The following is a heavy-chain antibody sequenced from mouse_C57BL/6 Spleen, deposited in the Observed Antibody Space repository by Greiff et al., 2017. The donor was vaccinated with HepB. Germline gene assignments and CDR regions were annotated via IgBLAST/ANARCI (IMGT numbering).Heavy chain of an antibody. Sequence: EVKLMESEGGLVQPGSSMKLSCTASGFTFSDYYMAWVRQVPEKGLEWVANINYDGSSTYYLDSLKSRFIISRDNAKNILYLQMSSLKSEDTATYYCARDPDYYGTRGYFDVWGTGTTVTVSS. CDR1: GFTFSDYY. J-gene: IGHJ1*03. V-gene: IGHV5-16*01. CDR2: INYDGSST. CDR3: ARDPDYYGTRGYFDV. D-gene: IGHD1-1*01.